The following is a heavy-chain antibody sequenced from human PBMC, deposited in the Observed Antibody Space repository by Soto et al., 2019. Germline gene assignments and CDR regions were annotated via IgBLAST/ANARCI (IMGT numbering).Heavy chain of an antibody. CDR1: GGSISSYY. J-gene: IGHJ4*02. Sequence: SETLSLTCTVSGGSISSYYWSWIRQPPGKGLEWIGYIYYSGTTYYNPSLKSRVTISVDTSKNQFSLKLSSVTAADTAVYYCARDALTGLGFLRPLVPDKRPYFDYWGQGTLVTVSS. CDR2: IYYSGTT. V-gene: IGHV4-59*12. D-gene: IGHD2-15*01. CDR3: ARDALTGLGFLRPLVPDKRPYFDY.